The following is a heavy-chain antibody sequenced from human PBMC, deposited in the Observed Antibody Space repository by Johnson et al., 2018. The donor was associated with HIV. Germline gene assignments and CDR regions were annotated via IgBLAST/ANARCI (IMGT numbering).Heavy chain of an antibody. CDR1: GFTFSNSD. CDR2: VSWNGSRT. D-gene: IGHD3-22*01. J-gene: IGHJ3*02. Sequence: EVQLVESGGGLVQPGGSLRLSCAASGFTFSNSDMNWVHQAPGKRLEWVSGVSWNGSRTHYADSVKGRFIISRDNSKNTLYLQMNSLRAEDTAVYYCAKADDSSCFDAFDIWGQGTMVTVSS. CDR3: AKADDSSCFDAFDI. V-gene: IGHV3-35*01.